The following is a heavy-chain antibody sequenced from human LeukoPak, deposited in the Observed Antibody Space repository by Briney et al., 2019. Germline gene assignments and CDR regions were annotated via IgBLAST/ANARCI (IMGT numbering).Heavy chain of an antibody. CDR3: ARGGGDYYDSSGYYYVSFDY. D-gene: IGHD3-22*01. V-gene: IGHV4-34*01. Sequence: PSETLSLTCAVYGGSFSGYYWSWIRQPPGKGLEWIGEINHSGSTNYNPSLKSRVTISVDTPKNQFSLKLSSVTAGDTAVYYCARGGGDYYDSSGYYYVSFDYWGQGTLVTVSS. CDR1: GGSFSGYY. J-gene: IGHJ4*02. CDR2: INHSGST.